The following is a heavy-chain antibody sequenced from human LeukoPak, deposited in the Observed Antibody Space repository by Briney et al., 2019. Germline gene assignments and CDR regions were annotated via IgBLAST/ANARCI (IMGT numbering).Heavy chain of an antibody. V-gene: IGHV3-21*01. D-gene: IGHD3-22*01. CDR1: GFPFSSYS. J-gene: IGHJ5*02. CDR2: ISSSSSYI. Sequence: PGGSLSLSCAASGFPFSSYSINWVRQAPGKGLEWVSSISSSSSYIYYADSVKGRFTISRDNAKNSLYLQMNSLRAEDTAVYYCAKHYESSPPHSRWLAHWGQGALVTVSS. CDR3: AKHYESSPPHSRWLAH.